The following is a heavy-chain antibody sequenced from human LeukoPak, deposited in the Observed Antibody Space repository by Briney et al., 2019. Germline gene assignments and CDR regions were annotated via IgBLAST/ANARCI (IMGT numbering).Heavy chain of an antibody. CDR1: GGSISSYY. V-gene: IGHV4-59*08. J-gene: IGHJ4*02. CDR3: ARQSVEMATIRD. CDR2: IYYSGST. Sequence: SETLSLTCTVSGGSISSYYWSWIRQPPGKGLEWIGYIYYSGSTNYNPSLKSRVTISVDTSKNQFSLKLSSVTAAGTAVYYCARQSVEMATIRDWGQGTLVTVSS. D-gene: IGHD5-24*01.